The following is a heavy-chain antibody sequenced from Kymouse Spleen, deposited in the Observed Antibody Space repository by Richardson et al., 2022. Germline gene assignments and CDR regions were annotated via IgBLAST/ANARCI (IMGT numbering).Heavy chain of an antibody. Sequence: QVQLVESGGGVVQPGRSLRLSCAASGFTFSSYGMHWVRQAPGKGLEWVAVIWYDGSNKYYADSVKGRFTISRDNSKNTLYLQMNSLRAEDTAVYYCARTRSIAAPYYYGMDVWGQGTTVTVSS. D-gene: IGHD6-6*01. V-gene: IGHV3-33*01. J-gene: IGHJ6*02. CDR2: IWYDGSNK. CDR1: GFTFSSYG. CDR3: ARTRSIAAPYYYGMDV.